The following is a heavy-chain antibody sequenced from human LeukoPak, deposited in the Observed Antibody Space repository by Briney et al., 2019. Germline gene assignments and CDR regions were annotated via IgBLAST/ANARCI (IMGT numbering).Heavy chain of an antibody. V-gene: IGHV1-8*03. Sequence: ASVKVSCKASGYTFTNYDLNWVRQATGQGLEWMGWMNLNSGNTGYAQKFQGRVTIIRNTSLSTAYMELRSLRSDDTAVYYCARLGSPIYYYYIDVWGKGTTVTVSS. CDR3: ARLGSPIYYYYIDV. D-gene: IGHD1-26*01. CDR1: GYTFTNYD. CDR2: MNLNSGNT. J-gene: IGHJ6*03.